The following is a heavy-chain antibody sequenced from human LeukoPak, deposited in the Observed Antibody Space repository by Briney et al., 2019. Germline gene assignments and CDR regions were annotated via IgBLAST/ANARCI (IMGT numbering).Heavy chain of an antibody. CDR3: ATADTVTRVDH. D-gene: IGHD4-17*01. Sequence: GGSLRLSCAASGFTFITYAMSWVRQAPGKGLKWVSVISGRGYSTYYAGSVKGRFTISRDNSKNTLYLQMNSLRAEDTAIYYCATADTVTRVDHWGLGTLVTVSS. J-gene: IGHJ4*02. CDR1: GFTFITYA. CDR2: ISGRGYST. V-gene: IGHV3-23*01.